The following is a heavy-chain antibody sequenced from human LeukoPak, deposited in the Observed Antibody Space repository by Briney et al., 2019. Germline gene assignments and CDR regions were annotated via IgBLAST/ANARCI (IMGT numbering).Heavy chain of an antibody. D-gene: IGHD3-10*01. Sequence: PSETLSLTCTVSGGSISSSSYYWGWIRQPPGKGLEWIGSIYYSGSTYYNPSLKSRVTISVDTSKNQFSLKLSSVTAADTAVYYCARGRYYGSGLNWFDPWGQGTLVTVSS. CDR3: ARGRYYGSGLNWFDP. V-gene: IGHV4-39*07. J-gene: IGHJ5*02. CDR1: GGSISSSSYY. CDR2: IYYSGST.